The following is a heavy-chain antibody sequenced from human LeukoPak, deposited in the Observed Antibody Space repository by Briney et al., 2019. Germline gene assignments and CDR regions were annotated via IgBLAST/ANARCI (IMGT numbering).Heavy chain of an antibody. Sequence: SETLSLTCTVSGGSISSYYWSWIRQPPGKGLEWIGYIYYSGSTNYNPSLKTRVTISVDTSKNQFSLKLSSVTAADTAMYYCARVEGSSWYQIDYWGQGTLVTVSS. D-gene: IGHD6-13*01. J-gene: IGHJ4*02. CDR3: ARVEGSSWYQIDY. CDR1: GGSISSYY. CDR2: IYYSGST. V-gene: IGHV4-59*01.